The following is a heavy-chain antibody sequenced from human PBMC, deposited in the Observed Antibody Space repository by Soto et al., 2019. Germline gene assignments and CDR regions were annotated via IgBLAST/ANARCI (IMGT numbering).Heavy chain of an antibody. Sequence: EVQLLEFGGGLVQPGGSLRLSCAASGFTFNNYAMTWVRQAPGKGLEWVSAISGGGDTTSYADSVKGRFTVSRDGSKNTLDLQMSSLRAEDTALYYCATGRGGSGSLTPRVDFWGQGTLVTVSS. CDR3: ATGRGGSGSLTPRVDF. V-gene: IGHV3-23*01. CDR2: ISGGGDTT. CDR1: GFTFNNYA. D-gene: IGHD3-10*01. J-gene: IGHJ4*02.